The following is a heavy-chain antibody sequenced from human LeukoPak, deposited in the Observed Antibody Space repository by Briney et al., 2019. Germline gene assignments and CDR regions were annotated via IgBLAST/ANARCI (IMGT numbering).Heavy chain of an antibody. V-gene: IGHV3-48*03. Sequence: PGGSLRLSCAASRFTFSSYEMNWVRQAPGKGLEWVSYISSSGSTIYYADSVKGRFTISRDNAENSLYLQMNSLRAEDTAVYYCARAMRWLSDYWGQGTLVTVSS. D-gene: IGHD5-24*01. CDR2: ISSSGSTI. CDR3: ARAMRWLSDY. CDR1: RFTFSSYE. J-gene: IGHJ4*02.